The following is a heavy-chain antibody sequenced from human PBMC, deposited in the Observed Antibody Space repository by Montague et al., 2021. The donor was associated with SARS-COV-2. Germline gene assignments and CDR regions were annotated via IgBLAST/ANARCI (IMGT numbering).Heavy chain of an antibody. CDR3: ARGAPGY. Sequence: SETLSLTCAVYGGSFSDYHWTWIRQSPGEGLEWIGQINYGGSTEYNPSLKSRVTISIDTSKNRFSLKLTSVTAADTAVYYCARGAPGYWGQGTLVTVSS. J-gene: IGHJ4*02. CDR2: INYGGST. V-gene: IGHV4-34*01. D-gene: IGHD1-1*01. CDR1: GGSFSDYH.